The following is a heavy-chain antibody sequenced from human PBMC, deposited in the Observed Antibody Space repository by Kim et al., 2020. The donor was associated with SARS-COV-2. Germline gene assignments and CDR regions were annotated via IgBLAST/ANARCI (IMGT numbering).Heavy chain of an antibody. Sequence: GGSLRLSCAASGFTFSSYGMHWVRQAPGKGLEWVAVIWYDGSNKYYADSVKGRFTISRYNSKNTLYLQMNSLGAEDTAVYYCARYGVGYWGQGTLVTVSS. CDR3: ARYGVGY. CDR1: GFTFSSYG. J-gene: IGHJ4*02. V-gene: IGHV3-33*08. D-gene: IGHD3-3*01. CDR2: IWYDGSNK.